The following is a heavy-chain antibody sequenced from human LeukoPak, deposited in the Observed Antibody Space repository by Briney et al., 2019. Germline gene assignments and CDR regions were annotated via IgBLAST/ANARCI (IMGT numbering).Heavy chain of an antibody. CDR1: GFTFSSYS. Sequence: PGGSLRLSCAASGFTFSSYSMNWVRQAPGKGLEWVSYISSSSSTIYYADSVKGRFTISRDNAKNSLYLQMNSLRAEDTAVYYCARVFSSSWYPRIDYWGQGTLVTVSS. J-gene: IGHJ4*02. CDR2: ISSSSSTI. D-gene: IGHD6-13*01. CDR3: ARVFSSSWYPRIDY. V-gene: IGHV3-48*04.